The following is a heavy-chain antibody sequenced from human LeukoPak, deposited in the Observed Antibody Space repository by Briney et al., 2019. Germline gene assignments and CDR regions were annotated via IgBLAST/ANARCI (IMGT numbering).Heavy chain of an antibody. V-gene: IGHV1-18*01. D-gene: IGHD3-10*01. J-gene: IGHJ4*02. CDR3: ARSVLWFGELGPFDY. Sequence: ASVKVSCKASGYTFTSYGISWVRQAPGQGLEWMGWISAYNGNTNYAQKLQGRVTMTTDTSTSTAYMELRSLRSDDTAVYYCARSVLWFGELGPFDYWGQGTLVTVSS. CDR1: GYTFTSYG. CDR2: ISAYNGNT.